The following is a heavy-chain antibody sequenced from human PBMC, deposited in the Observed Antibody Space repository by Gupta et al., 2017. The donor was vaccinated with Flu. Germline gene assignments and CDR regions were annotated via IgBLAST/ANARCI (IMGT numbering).Heavy chain of an antibody. J-gene: IGHJ4*02. D-gene: IGHD6-13*01. V-gene: IGHV4-34*01. CDR2: INHSGST. Sequence: QVQLQQWGAGLLKPSETLSLTCAVYGGSFSGYYWSWIRQPPGKGLEWIGEINHSGSTNYNPSLKSRVTISVDTSKNQFSLKLSSVTAADTAVYYCARGLIAAAGQFDYWGQGTLVTVSS. CDR3: ARGLIAAAGQFDY. CDR1: GGSFSGYY.